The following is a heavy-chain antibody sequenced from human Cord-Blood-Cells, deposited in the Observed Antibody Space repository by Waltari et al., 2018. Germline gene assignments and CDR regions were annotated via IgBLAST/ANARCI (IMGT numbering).Heavy chain of an antibody. CDR1: GGPFRGCY. D-gene: IGHD6-13*01. V-gene: IGHV4-34*01. CDR3: ARGLAIAAAGNRGLGY. Sequence: QVQLQQWGAGRLKPPETLSLTCAVDGGPFRGCYASWFREPPGKGLEWIGEINHSGSTNYNPALKSRVTRSVDTAKNQFSLKLSSVTAADTAVYYCARGLAIAAAGNRGLGYWGQGTLVTVSS. CDR2: INHSGST. J-gene: IGHJ4*02.